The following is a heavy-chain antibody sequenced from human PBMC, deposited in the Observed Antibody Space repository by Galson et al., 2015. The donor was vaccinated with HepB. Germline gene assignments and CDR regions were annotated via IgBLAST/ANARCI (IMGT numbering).Heavy chain of an antibody. CDR3: AREAGYCTNGVCHKNWFDP. V-gene: IGHV4-31*03. CDR1: GGSISSGGYY. Sequence: LSLTCTVSGGSISSGGYYWSWIRQHPGKGLEWIGYIYYSGSTYYNPSLKSRVTISVDTSKNQFSLKLSSVTAADTAVYYCAREAGYCTNGVCHKNWFDPWGQGTLVTVSS. CDR2: IYYSGST. J-gene: IGHJ5*02. D-gene: IGHD2-8*01.